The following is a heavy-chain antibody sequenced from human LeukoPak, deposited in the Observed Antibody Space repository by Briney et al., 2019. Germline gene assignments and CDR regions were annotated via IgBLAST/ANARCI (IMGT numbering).Heavy chain of an antibody. J-gene: IGHJ6*02. CDR2: MNPNSGNT. CDR1: GYTFTSYD. CDR3: ASGSKFLERLLQSYYYYYYGMDV. Sequence: ASVEVSCKASGYTFTSYDINWVRQATGQGLEWMGWMNPNSGNTGYAQKFQGRVTMTRNTSISTAYMELSSLRSEDTAVYYCASGSKFLERLLQSYYYYYYGMDVWGQGTTVTVSS. D-gene: IGHD3-3*01. V-gene: IGHV1-8*01.